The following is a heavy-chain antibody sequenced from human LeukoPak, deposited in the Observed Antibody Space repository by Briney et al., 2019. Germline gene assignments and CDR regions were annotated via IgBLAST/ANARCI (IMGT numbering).Heavy chain of an antibody. CDR2: ISTGSTYV. CDR3: ALDSIAAAGNFDY. V-gene: IGHV3-21*04. D-gene: IGHD6-13*01. J-gene: IGHJ4*02. CDR1: GFSFSTYR. Sequence: PGGSLRLSCAASGFSFSTYRMHWVRQAPGEGLEWVSSISTGSTYVYYADSVKGRFTISRDNSKNTLYLQMNSLRAEDTAVYYCALDSIAAAGNFDYWGQGTLVTVSS.